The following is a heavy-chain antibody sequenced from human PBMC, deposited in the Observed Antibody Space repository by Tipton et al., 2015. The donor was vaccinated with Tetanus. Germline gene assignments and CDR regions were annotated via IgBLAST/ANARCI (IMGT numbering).Heavy chain of an antibody. CDR1: GFTFSTAW. V-gene: IGHV3-15*07. D-gene: IGHD3-16*02. J-gene: IGHJ6*02. Sequence: SLRLSCAASGFTFSTAWMNWVRQAPGKGLEWVGRIKSKTDGGTTDYAAPVKGRFTISRDDSKNTLYLQMNSLKTEDTAVYYCAKDPVMITFGGVIVKLYGMDVWGQGTTVTVSS. CDR2: IKSKTDGGTT. CDR3: AKDPVMITFGGVIVKLYGMDV.